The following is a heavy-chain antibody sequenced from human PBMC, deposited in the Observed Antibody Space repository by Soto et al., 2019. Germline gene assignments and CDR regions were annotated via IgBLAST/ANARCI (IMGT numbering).Heavy chain of an antibody. Sequence: GGSLRLSCAASGFTFSDFYMSWVRQAPGKGLEWIYYISSSGSLIYYADSVKVRFTISRDNANNSLYLQMNSLRVEDTAVYYCVRDPPPDSETVYMDXWGQVNKFTVS. CDR2: ISSSGSLI. J-gene: IGHJ6*02. CDR3: VRDPPPDSETVYMDX. D-gene: IGHD4-17*01. CDR1: GFTFSDFY. V-gene: IGHV3-11*01.